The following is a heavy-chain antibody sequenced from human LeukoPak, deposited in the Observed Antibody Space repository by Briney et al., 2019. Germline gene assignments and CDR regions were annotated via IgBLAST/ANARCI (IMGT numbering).Heavy chain of an antibody. D-gene: IGHD2-21*02. CDR1: GGSISSSSYY. J-gene: IGHJ3*02. V-gene: IGHV4-39*07. CDR3: ARNQLIVVVTAMPDAFDI. Sequence: WETLSLTCTVSGGSISSSSYYWGWIRQPPGKGLEWIGSIYYSGSTYYNPSLKSRVTISVDTSKNQFSLKLSSVTAADTAVYYCARNQLIVVVTAMPDAFDIWGQGTMVTVSS. CDR2: IYYSGST.